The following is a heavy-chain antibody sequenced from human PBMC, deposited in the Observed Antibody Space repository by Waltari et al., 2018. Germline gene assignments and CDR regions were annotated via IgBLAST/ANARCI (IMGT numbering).Heavy chain of an antibody. CDR3: ARGPDLYDFWSGYYLY. V-gene: IGHV1-2*02. Sequence: QVQLVQSGAEVKKPGASVKVSCKASGYTFTGYYMHWVRQAPGQGLEWMGWINPNSGGTNYAQKFQGRVTMTRDTSISTAYMELSRLRSDDTAVYYCARGPDLYDFWSGYYLYWGQGTLVTVSS. D-gene: IGHD3-3*01. J-gene: IGHJ4*02. CDR1: GYTFTGYY. CDR2: INPNSGGT.